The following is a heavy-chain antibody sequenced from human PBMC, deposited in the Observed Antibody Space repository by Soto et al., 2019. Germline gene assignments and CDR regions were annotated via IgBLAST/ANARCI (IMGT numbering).Heavy chain of an antibody. V-gene: IGHV4-4*02. Sequence: QVQLQESGPGLVKPSGTLSLTCVVSGGFISSDNWWSWVRQSPGKGLEWIGEIYHSGSTQYNPSLKSRVTISVDKSKTQFSLKRSSVTAADTAVDYCVHRSSGIAYFYHWGQGTQVTVSS. J-gene: IGHJ4*02. CDR1: GGFISSDNW. CDR3: VHRSSGIAYFYH. D-gene: IGHD1-26*01. CDR2: IYHSGST.